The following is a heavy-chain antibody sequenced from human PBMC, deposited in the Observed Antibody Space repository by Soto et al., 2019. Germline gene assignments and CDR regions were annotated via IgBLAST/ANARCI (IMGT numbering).Heavy chain of an antibody. D-gene: IGHD3-16*01. CDR3: ARSRGEPPEGFDY. V-gene: IGHV4-39*01. J-gene: IGHJ4*02. CDR2: IYYSGST. Sequence: QLQLQESGPGLVKPSETLSLTCTVSGGSMSNGGYYWGWIRRPPGKGLEWIGSIYYSGSTYNNPSLMSRLTMSIDTSKTQFSLKVTSVTAADTAVYYCARSRGEPPEGFDYWGQGTLVTVSS. CDR1: GGSMSNGGYY.